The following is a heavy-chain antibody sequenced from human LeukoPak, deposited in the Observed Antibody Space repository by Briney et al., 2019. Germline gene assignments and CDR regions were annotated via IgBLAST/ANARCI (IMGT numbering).Heavy chain of an antibody. V-gene: IGHV1-2*04. J-gene: IGHJ1*01. CDR2: INPNSGGT. CDR3: ARGEVAGTEGNFQH. CDR1: GYTFTSYG. Sequence: ASVKVSCKASGYTFTSYGISWVRQAPGQGLEWMGWINPNSGGTNYAQKFQGWVTMTRDTSISTAYMELSRLRSDDTAVYYCARGEVAGTEGNFQHWGQGTLVTVSS. D-gene: IGHD6-19*01.